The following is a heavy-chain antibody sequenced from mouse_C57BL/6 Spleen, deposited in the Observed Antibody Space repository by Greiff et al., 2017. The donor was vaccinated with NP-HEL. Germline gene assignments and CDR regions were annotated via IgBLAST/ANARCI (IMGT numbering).Heavy chain of an antibody. CDR3: ARDREGLLGYFDV. V-gene: IGHV3-6*01. J-gene: IGHJ1*03. CDR2: ISYDGSN. D-gene: IGHD2-3*01. Sequence: DVKLVESGPGLVKPSQSLSLTCSVTGYSITSGYYWNWIRQFPGNKLEWMGYISYDGSNNYNPSLKNRISITRDTSKNQFFLKLNSVTTEDTATYYCARDREGLLGYFDVWGTGTTVTVSS. CDR1: GYSITSGYY.